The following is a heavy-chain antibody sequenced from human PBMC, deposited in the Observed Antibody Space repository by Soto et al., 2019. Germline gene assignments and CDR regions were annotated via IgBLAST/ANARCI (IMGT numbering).Heavy chain of an antibody. CDR1: GGSFSGYY. V-gene: IGHV4-34*01. Sequence: SETLSLTCAVYGGSFSGYYWSWIRQPPGKGLEWIGEINHSGSTNYNPSLKSRVTISVDTSKNQFSLKLSSVTAADTAVYYCARALYGSGSYYTYKGPRYYYMDVWGKGTTVTVSS. D-gene: IGHD3-10*01. CDR3: ARALYGSGSYYTYKGPRYYYMDV. CDR2: INHSGST. J-gene: IGHJ6*03.